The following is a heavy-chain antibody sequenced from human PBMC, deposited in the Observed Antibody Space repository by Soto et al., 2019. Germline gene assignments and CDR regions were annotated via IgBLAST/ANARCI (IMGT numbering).Heavy chain of an antibody. D-gene: IGHD2-21*02. CDR3: ARVFRVCGGDCYSAAFDI. V-gene: IGHV4-59*01. J-gene: IGHJ3*02. CDR1: DGSISSYY. Sequence: SQTQSHTSTVSDGSISSYYWSWIRQPTGKGLEWIGYIYYSGSTNYNPSLKSRVTISVDTSKNQFSLKLSSVTAADTAVYYCARVFRVCGGDCYSAAFDIWXQGTMVTVS. CDR2: IYYSGST.